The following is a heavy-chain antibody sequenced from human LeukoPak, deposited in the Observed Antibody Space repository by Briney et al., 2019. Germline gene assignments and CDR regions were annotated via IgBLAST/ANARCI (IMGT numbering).Heavy chain of an antibody. Sequence: GGTLRLSCAASGCTFSSYAMSWVRQAPGKGLEWVSGIRGSGEITYYADSVKGRFTISRDNFKNTLYLQMNSLRAEDTAVYYCAKTRIVCSSVSCPGGGFDYWGHGTLVTVSS. J-gene: IGHJ4*01. CDR1: GCTFSSYA. D-gene: IGHD2-2*01. CDR3: AKTRIVCSSVSCPGGGFDY. V-gene: IGHV3-23*01. CDR2: IRGSGEIT.